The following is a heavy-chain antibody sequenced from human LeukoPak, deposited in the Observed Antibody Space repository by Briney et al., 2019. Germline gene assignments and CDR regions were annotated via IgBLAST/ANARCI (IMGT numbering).Heavy chain of an antibody. V-gene: IGHV3-23*01. Sequence: GSLRLSCAASGFTFSSYAMSWVRQAPGKGLEWVSAISGSGGSTYYADSVKGRFTISRDNSKNTLYLQMNSLRAEDAAVYYCARDRTATSIAVAGTPWFDPWGQGTLVTVSS. CDR2: ISGSGGST. CDR1: GFTFSSYA. CDR3: ARDRTATSIAVAGTPWFDP. J-gene: IGHJ5*02. D-gene: IGHD6-19*01.